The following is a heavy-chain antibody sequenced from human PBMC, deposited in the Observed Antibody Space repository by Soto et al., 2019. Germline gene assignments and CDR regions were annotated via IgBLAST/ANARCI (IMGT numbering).Heavy chain of an antibody. CDR1: GGSISSSSYY. CDR3: ARPISYYDFWSGYWCWFDP. J-gene: IGHJ5*02. D-gene: IGHD3-3*01. V-gene: IGHV4-39*01. CDR2: IYYSGST. Sequence: PSETLSLTCTVSGGSISSSSYYWGWIRQPPGKGLEWIGSIYYSGSTYYNPSLKSRVTISVDTSKNQFSLKLSSVTAADTAVYYCARPISYYDFWSGYWCWFDPWGKGTLVTVSS.